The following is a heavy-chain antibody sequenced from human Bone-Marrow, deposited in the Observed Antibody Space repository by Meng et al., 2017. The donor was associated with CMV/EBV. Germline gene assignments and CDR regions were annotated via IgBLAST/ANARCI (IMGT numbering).Heavy chain of an antibody. CDR3: ARDLSGETDPYCGGDCSAFDI. D-gene: IGHD2-21*02. V-gene: IGHV3-7*01. Sequence: GESLKISCAASGFTFSSYWMSWVRQAPGKGLEWVANIKQDGSEKYYVDSVKGRFTISRDNAKNSLYLQMNSLRAEDTAVYYCARDLSGETDPYCGGDCSAFDIWGQGTMVTVSS. CDR2: IKQDGSEK. J-gene: IGHJ3*02. CDR1: GFTFSSYW.